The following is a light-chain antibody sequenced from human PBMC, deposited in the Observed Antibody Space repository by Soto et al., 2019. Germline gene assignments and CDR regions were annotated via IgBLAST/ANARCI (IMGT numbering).Light chain of an antibody. CDR2: GAS. J-gene: IGKJ1*01. CDR1: QSVSSSY. CDR3: QQYGSSPWT. V-gene: IGKV3-20*01. Sequence: EIVLTQSPGTRSLSPGERATLSSRASQSVSSSYLAWYQQKPGQAPRLLIYGASSRATGIPDRFSGSGSGTDVTITISRLEPEDCEVYDCQQYGSSPWTFGQGTKVDNK.